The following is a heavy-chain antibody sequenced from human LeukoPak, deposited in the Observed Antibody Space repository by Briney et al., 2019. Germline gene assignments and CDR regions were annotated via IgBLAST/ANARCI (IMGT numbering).Heavy chain of an antibody. V-gene: IGHV1-2*02. CDR2: INPNSGGT. D-gene: IGHD3-9*01. J-gene: IGHJ5*02. CDR1: GYSFNSYY. CDR3: AREEDYDILTGYYNWFDP. Sequence: GASVKVSCKASGYSFNSYYINWVRQAPGQGLEWMGWINPNSGGTNYAQKFQGRVTMTRDTSISTAYMELSRLRSDDTAVYYCAREEDYDILTGYYNWFDPWGQGTLVTVSS.